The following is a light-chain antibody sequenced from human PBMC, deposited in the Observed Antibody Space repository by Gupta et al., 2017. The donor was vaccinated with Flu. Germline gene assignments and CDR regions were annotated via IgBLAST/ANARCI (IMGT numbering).Light chain of an antibody. CDR3: QQYYITPVT. CDR1: QSVLDMSNNKNY. Sequence: DMVLTQSRDALAVSLGERATINCKASQSVLDMSNNKNYLAWYQQKPGQPPKLLIYWASTRESGVPDRFSCSGSGADFTLTISLLQAGDVAVYYCQQYYITPVTFGQGTKLEIK. J-gene: IGKJ2*01. V-gene: IGKV4-1*01. CDR2: WAS.